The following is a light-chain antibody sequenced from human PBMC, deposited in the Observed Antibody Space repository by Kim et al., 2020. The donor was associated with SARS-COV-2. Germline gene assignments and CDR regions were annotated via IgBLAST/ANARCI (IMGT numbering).Light chain of an antibody. CDR2: KDS. J-gene: IGLJ2*01. CDR3: QSADNSGTYVV. CDR1: ALSKQY. V-gene: IGLV3-25*03. Sequence: PGQTARINCSGDALSKQYAYWYQQKPGQAPVLVIFKDSERPSGIPERFSGSSSGTTVTLTISGGQAEDEADYYCQSADNSGTYVVFGGGTKLTVL.